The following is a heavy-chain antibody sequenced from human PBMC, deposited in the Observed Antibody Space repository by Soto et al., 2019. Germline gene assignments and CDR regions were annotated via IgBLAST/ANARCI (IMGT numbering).Heavy chain of an antibody. CDR3: AKDLRYCGMDV. Sequence: QVRLVESGGGVVQPGRSLRLSCAASGFTFSSYGMHWVRQAPGKGLEWVAVISYDGSNKYYADSVKGRFTISRDNSKNTLYLQMNSLRAEDTAVYYCAKDLRYCGMDVWGQGTTVTVSS. CDR1: GFTFSSYG. CDR2: ISYDGSNK. J-gene: IGHJ6*02. V-gene: IGHV3-30*18. D-gene: IGHD1-20*01.